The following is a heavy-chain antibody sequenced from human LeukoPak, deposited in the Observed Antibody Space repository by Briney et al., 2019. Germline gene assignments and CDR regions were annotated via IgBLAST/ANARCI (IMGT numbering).Heavy chain of an antibody. CDR1: GYTFTSYD. D-gene: IGHD6-19*01. J-gene: IGHJ4*02. V-gene: IGHV1-8*01. CDR2: MNPNSGNT. Sequence: ASVKVSCKASGYTFTSYDINRVRQATGQGLEWMGWMNPNSGNTGYAQKFQGRVTMTRNTSISTAYMELSSLRSEDTAVYYCARVRSREYSSGWYFVRGSGPRGAFDYWGQGTLVTVSS. CDR3: ARVRSREYSSGWYFVRGSGPRGAFDY.